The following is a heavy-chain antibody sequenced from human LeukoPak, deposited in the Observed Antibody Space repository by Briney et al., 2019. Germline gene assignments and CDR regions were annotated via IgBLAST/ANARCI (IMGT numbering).Heavy chain of an antibody. CDR1: GYTFTGYY. J-gene: IGHJ4*02. V-gene: IGHV1-2*02. CDR3: ARDLSRGEPTDY. Sequence: ASVRVSCKASGYTFTGYYLHWMRQAPGQGLEWMGWINPKTGGTNYAQKFQGRVTMTRDTSISTAYMELSRLRSDDTAVYYCARDLSRGEPTDYWGQGTLVTVSS. CDR2: INPKTGGT. D-gene: IGHD3-16*01.